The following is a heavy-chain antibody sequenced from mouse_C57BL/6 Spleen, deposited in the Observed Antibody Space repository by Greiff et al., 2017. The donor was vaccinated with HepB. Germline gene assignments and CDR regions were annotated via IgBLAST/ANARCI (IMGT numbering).Heavy chain of an antibody. J-gene: IGHJ4*01. CDR3: ARGSRGYAMDY. Sequence: EVKLQESGGGLVKPGGSLKLSCAASGFTFSDYGMHWVRQAPEKGLEWVAYISSGSSTIYYADTVKGRFTISRDNAKNTLFLQMTSLRSEDTAMYYCARGSRGYAMDYWGQGTSVTVSS. V-gene: IGHV5-17*01. CDR2: ISSGSSTI. CDR1: GFTFSDYG.